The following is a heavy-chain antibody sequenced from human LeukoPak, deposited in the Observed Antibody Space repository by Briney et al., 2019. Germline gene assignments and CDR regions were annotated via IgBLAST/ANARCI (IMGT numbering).Heavy chain of an antibody. V-gene: IGHV3-48*01. Sequence: PGGSLRLPCVASGFIFQNYSMIWVRQAPGKGLQWVSYIKSSGSNIYYADSVKGRFTISRDNSKNTLYLQMNSLRAEDTAVYYCARDSRKDFWSGYYIYYYGMDVWGQGTTVTVSS. CDR3: ARDSRKDFWSGYYIYYYGMDV. CDR1: GFIFQNYS. D-gene: IGHD3-3*01. J-gene: IGHJ6*02. CDR2: IKSSGSNI.